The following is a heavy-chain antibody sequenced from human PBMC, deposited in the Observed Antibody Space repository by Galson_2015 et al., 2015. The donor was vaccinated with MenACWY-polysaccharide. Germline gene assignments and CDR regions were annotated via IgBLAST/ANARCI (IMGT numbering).Heavy chain of an antibody. CDR1: GFIFADYA. CDR3: TRDRPIDY. CDR2: IRCKASGETT. V-gene: IGHV3-49*03. Sequence: SLRLSCATSGFIFADYAMAWFRQAPGKGLEWTGFIRCKASGETTGYAASVKGRFTISRDDSKSTAYLQMNSLQTEDTGIYYCTRDRPIDYWGQGTLVTVSS. J-gene: IGHJ4*01.